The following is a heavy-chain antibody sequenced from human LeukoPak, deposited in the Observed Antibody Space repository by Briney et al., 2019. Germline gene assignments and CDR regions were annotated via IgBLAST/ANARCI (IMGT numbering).Heavy chain of an antibody. CDR1: GGSISIYY. V-gene: IGHV4-59*01. Sequence: PSETLSLTCTVSGGSISIYYWTWIRQPPGKGLEWIGYIDSRGSTDYNPSLKSRVTMSVDMSKNHFSLELSAVTAADTAVYYCARDLRRGLLGFDYWGQGTLVTVSS. CDR3: ARDLRRGLLGFDY. J-gene: IGHJ4*02. D-gene: IGHD2-8*02. CDR2: IDSRGST.